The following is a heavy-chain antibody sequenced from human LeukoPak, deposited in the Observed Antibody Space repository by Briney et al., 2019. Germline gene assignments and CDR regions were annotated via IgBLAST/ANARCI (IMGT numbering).Heavy chain of an antibody. CDR1: GGTFNIYV. Sequence: ASVTVSYRASGGTFNIYVINWVRQAPGRGREGMGWINPNSAGTNYPQNFQGRVTMTRATSISTPYMELSRLRSDDTAVYSCARALSGSYYYAAFDFWGQGTMVTVSS. J-gene: IGHJ3*01. CDR2: INPNSAGT. CDR3: ARALSGSYYYAAFDF. D-gene: IGHD1-26*01. V-gene: IGHV1-2*02.